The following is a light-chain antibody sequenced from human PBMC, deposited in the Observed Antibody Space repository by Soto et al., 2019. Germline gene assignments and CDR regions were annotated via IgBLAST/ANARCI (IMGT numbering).Light chain of an antibody. J-gene: IGKJ5*01. Sequence: VLTRSPGTLSLYPGERATLSCRASQSVSSSYLAWYQQKPGQAPRLLIYGASSRATGIPDRFSGSGSGTDFTLTISRLEPEDFAVYYCQLFGTSPPPFGQGTRPEIK. CDR3: QLFGTSPPP. CDR2: GAS. CDR1: QSVSSSY. V-gene: IGKV3-20*01.